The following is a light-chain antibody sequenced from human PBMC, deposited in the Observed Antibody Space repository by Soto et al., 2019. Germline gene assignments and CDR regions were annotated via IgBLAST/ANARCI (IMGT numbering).Light chain of an antibody. CDR3: QQYNYYSPWT. CDR2: KAS. V-gene: IGKV1-5*03. Sequence: DIQMTQSPSTLSASVGDRVTITCRASQSINIWLAWYQQKPGKAPKLLIYKASSLESRVPSRFSGSESGTEFTLTIISLQPDDFATYYCQQYNYYSPWTFGQGTKVEIK. J-gene: IGKJ1*01. CDR1: QSINIW.